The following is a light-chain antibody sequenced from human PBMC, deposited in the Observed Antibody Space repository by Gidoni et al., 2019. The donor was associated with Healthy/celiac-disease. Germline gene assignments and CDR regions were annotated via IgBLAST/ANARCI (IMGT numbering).Light chain of an antibody. CDR1: QSLLHSNGYNY. Sequence: DIVMTPSPLSLPVTPREPTSISCRSSQSLLHSNGYNYLDWYLQKPGQSPQLLIYLGSNRASGVADRFSGSGSGTDFTLKISREEAEDVGGYYCMQALQTRTFGQXTKVEIK. J-gene: IGKJ1*01. CDR3: MQALQTRT. V-gene: IGKV2-28*01. CDR2: LGS.